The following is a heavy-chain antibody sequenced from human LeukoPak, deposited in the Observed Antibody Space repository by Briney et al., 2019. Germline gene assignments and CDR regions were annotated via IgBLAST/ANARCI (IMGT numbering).Heavy chain of an antibody. CDR3: ARHGSGTYDY. CDR1: GGSISSYY. CDR2: ISYSGST. D-gene: IGHD1-26*01. J-gene: IGHJ4*02. V-gene: IGHV4-59*08. Sequence: PSETLSLTCTVSGGSISSYYWSWIRQPPGKALEWIGYISYSGSTSYNPSLKSRVSISVDTTKNQFSLKLNSVTAADTAVYFCARHGSGTYDYWGQGTLVTVSS.